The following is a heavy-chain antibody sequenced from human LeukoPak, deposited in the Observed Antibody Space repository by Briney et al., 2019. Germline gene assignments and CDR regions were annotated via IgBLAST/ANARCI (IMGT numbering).Heavy chain of an antibody. D-gene: IGHD4-17*01. V-gene: IGHV4-4*02. CDR1: GGSISSSNW. CDR3: ARLNRNGDYVRYYFDY. Sequence: SETLSLTCAVSGGSISSSNWWSWVRQPPGKGLEWIGEIYHSGSTNYNPSLKSRVTISVDKSKNQFSLKLSSVAAADTAVYYCARLNRNGDYVRYYFDYWGQGTLVTVSS. J-gene: IGHJ4*02. CDR2: IYHSGST.